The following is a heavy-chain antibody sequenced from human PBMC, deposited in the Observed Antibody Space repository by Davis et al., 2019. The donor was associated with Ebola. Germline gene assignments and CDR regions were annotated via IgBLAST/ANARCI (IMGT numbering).Heavy chain of an antibody. CDR3: VTENWYRFES. Sequence: GGSLRLSCGASGFHFSAYFMDWVRLTPGKGLEWVGLSRNNENRYSTEYAASVKGRFTISRDDSKNLMYLEMNSLRTEDTAVYYCVTENWYRFESWGQGTLVTVSS. J-gene: IGHJ4*02. V-gene: IGHV3-72*01. CDR2: SRNNENRYST. D-gene: IGHD1/OR15-1a*01. CDR1: GFHFSAYF.